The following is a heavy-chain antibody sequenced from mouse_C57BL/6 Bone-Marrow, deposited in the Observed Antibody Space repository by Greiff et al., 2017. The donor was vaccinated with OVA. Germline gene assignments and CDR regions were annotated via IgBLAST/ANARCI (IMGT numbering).Heavy chain of an antibody. J-gene: IGHJ4*01. D-gene: IGHD2-2*01. CDR2: ISGGGGNT. CDR1: GFTFSSYT. V-gene: IGHV5-9*01. Sequence: EVKLMESGGGLVKPGGSLKLSCAASGFTFSSYTMSWVRQTPEKRLEWVATISGGGGNTYYPDSVKGRFPISRDNAKNTLYLQMSSLRSEDTALYYCARPDSGYALDMDYWGQGTAVTVSS. CDR3: ARPDSGYALDMDY.